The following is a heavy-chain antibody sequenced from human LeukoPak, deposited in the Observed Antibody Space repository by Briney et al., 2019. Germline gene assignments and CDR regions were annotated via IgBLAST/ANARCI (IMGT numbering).Heavy chain of an antibody. D-gene: IGHD5-12*01. J-gene: IGHJ4*02. CDR1: GGSISSSSSY. Sequence: SETLSLTCTISGGSISSSSSYWGWIRQPPGKGLECIGSIYYSGSTNYNPSLKSRVTISVDTSKNQFSLKLSSVTAADTAVYYCARGSGYSGYDFMLDYWGQGTLVTVSS. CDR2: IYYSGST. CDR3: ARGSGYSGYDFMLDY. V-gene: IGHV4-39*07.